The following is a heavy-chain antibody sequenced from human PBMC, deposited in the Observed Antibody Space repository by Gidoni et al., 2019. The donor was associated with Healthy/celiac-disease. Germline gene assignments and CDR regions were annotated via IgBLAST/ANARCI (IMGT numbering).Heavy chain of an antibody. CDR3: AKDGITGRNGYFDY. D-gene: IGHD1-20*01. CDR2: ISYDGSNK. V-gene: IGHV3-30*18. J-gene: IGHJ4*02. Sequence: QVQLVESGGGVVQPGRSLRLSCAASGFPFSSYGMHWVRQAPGKWLEWVAVISYDGSNKYYADSVKGRFTISRDNSKNTLYLQMNSLRAEDTAVYYCAKDGITGRNGYFDYWGQGTLVTVSS. CDR1: GFPFSSYG.